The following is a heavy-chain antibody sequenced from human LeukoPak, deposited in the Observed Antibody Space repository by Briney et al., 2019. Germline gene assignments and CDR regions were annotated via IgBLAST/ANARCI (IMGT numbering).Heavy chain of an antibody. Sequence: SETLSLTCTVSGGSISSYYWSWIRQPPGKGLEWIGYIYYSGNTNYNPSLKSRVTISMDTSKNQFSLRLSSVTAADTAVYYCARDADYDTLTGYSGFDYWGQGTLVPVSS. D-gene: IGHD3-9*01. J-gene: IGHJ4*02. CDR3: ARDADYDTLTGYSGFDY. CDR1: GGSISSYY. CDR2: IYYSGNT. V-gene: IGHV4-59*12.